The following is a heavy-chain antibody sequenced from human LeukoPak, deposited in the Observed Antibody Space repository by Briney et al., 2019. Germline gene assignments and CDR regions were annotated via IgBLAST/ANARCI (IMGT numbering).Heavy chain of an antibody. V-gene: IGHV3-23*01. CDR1: RFTFSSYA. D-gene: IGHD5-18*01. Sequence: GGSLRLSCAASRFTFSSYAMSWVRQAPGKGLEWVSAISGSGGSTYYADSVKGRFTISRDNSKNTLYLQMNSLRAEDTAVYYCAKGGYSYGFSWFDPWGQGTLVTVSS. CDR2: ISGSGGST. J-gene: IGHJ5*02. CDR3: AKGGYSYGFSWFDP.